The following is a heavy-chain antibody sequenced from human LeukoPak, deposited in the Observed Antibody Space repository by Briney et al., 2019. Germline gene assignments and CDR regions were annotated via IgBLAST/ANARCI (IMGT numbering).Heavy chain of an antibody. J-gene: IGHJ4*02. D-gene: IGHD6-19*01. V-gene: IGHV4-31*03. CDR1: GGSISSGGYH. CDR2: IYYSGST. CDR3: ARADSSGWYYVVWGIDY. Sequence: SETLSLTCTVSGGSISSGGYHWSWIRQHPGKGLEWIGYIYYSGSTYYNPSLKSRVTISVDTSKNQFSLKLSSVTAADTAVYYCARADSSGWYYVVWGIDYWGQGTLVTVSS.